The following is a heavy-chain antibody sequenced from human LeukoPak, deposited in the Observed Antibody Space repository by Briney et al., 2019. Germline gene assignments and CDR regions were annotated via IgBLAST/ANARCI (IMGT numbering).Heavy chain of an antibody. CDR2: ISYDGRDK. J-gene: IGHJ4*02. CDR1: GFAFNKYA. D-gene: IGHD6-13*01. V-gene: IGHV3-30*04. CDR3: ARDRDYLAAYYFDH. Sequence: GGSLRLSCTASGFAFNKYAMLWVRQAPGKGLEWVAVISYDGRDKHYADSVKGRFTISRDNSMDTLYLQMNTLRVDDTALYYCARDRDYLAAYYFDHWGQGTLVTVSS.